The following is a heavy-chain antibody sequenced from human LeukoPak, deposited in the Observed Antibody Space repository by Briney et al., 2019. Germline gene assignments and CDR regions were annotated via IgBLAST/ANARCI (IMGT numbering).Heavy chain of an antibody. Sequence: SQTLSLTCALSGDSVSSNSAAWNWIRQSPSRGLEWLGRTYYRSKWYNEYALSVKSRMTINPDTSKNQFSLQLNSVTPEDSAVYYCARGGNFAFQIWGQGTMVTVSS. CDR3: ARGGNFAFQI. CDR1: GDSVSSNSAA. CDR2: TYYRSKWYN. D-gene: IGHD4-23*01. J-gene: IGHJ3*02. V-gene: IGHV6-1*01.